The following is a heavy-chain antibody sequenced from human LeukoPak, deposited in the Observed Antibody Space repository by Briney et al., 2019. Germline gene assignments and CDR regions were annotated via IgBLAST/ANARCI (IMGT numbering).Heavy chain of an antibody. CDR2: ISYDGSNK. CDR1: GFTFSSYA. D-gene: IGHD3-22*01. CDR3: AKENFPITMIPTGNWFDP. V-gene: IGHV3-30*04. J-gene: IGHJ5*02. Sequence: PGRSLRLSCAASGFTFSSYAMHWVRQAPGKGLEWVAVISYDGSNKYYADSVKGRFTISRDNSKNTLYLQMNSLRAEDTAVYYCAKENFPITMIPTGNWFDPWGQGTLVTVSS.